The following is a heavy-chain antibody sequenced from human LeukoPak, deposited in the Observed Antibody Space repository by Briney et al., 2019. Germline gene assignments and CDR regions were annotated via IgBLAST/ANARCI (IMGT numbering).Heavy chain of an antibody. J-gene: IGHJ3*02. V-gene: IGHV1-2*02. Sequence: ASVTVSCKASGYTFTGCYMHWVRQAPGQGLEWMGWINPNSGGTNYAQKFQGRVTMTRDTSISTAYMELSRLRSDDTAVYYCASGELLTLGAFDIWGQGTMVTVSS. CDR1: GYTFTGCY. CDR2: INPNSGGT. D-gene: IGHD1-26*01. CDR3: ASGELLTLGAFDI.